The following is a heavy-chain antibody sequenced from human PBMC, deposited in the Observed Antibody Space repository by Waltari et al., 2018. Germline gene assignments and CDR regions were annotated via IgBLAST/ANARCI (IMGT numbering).Heavy chain of an antibody. CDR3: ARHRFFDTSGYYYDFDY. CDR1: GYSISRGYY. J-gene: IGHJ4*02. CDR2: IYHSGST. D-gene: IGHD3-22*01. Sequence: QVHLQESGPGLVKPSETLSLTCAVSGYSISRGYYWGWIRQPPGKGLEWIGSIYHSGSTFYNPSLKSRVTISIDTSKNQLSLKLNFVTAADTAVYYCARHRFFDTSGYYYDFDYWGQGTLVTVSS. V-gene: IGHV4-38-2*01.